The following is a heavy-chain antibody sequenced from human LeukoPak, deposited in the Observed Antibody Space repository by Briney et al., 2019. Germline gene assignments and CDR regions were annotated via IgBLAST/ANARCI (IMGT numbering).Heavy chain of an antibody. CDR1: GGSISSSSYY. D-gene: IGHD3/OR15-3a*01. CDR2: IYYSGST. CDR3: ARHGHEVIWTGLGYFDY. Sequence: TSETLSLTCTVSGGSISSSSYYWGWIRQPPGKGLVWIGSIYYSGSTYYNPSLKSRVTISVDTSKNQFSLKLSSVTAADTAVYYCARHGHEVIWTGLGYFDYWGQGTPVTVSS. V-gene: IGHV4-39*01. J-gene: IGHJ4*02.